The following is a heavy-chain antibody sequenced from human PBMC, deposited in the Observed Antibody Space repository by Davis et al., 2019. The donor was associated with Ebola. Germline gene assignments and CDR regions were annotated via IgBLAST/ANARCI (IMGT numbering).Heavy chain of an antibody. V-gene: IGHV3-21*01. D-gene: IGHD5-24*01. CDR1: EFTISKHS. Sequence: PGGSLRLSCEASEFTISKHSLNWVRQAPGKGLEWVSLISSGSRFIYYADSVEGRFTISRDDAKKSLFLHMNSLRVEDTAVYYCAREGVGDGYPLDHWGRGSLVAVSS. CDR2: ISSGSRFI. J-gene: IGHJ4*02. CDR3: AREGVGDGYPLDH.